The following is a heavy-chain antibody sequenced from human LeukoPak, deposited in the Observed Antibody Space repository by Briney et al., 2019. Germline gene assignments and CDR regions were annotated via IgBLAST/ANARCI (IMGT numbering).Heavy chain of an antibody. CDR1: GFTFSSYS. CDR2: IKQDGSDK. D-gene: IGHD6-13*01. CDR3: ARETPGIAY. J-gene: IGHJ4*02. V-gene: IGHV3-7*01. Sequence: PGGSLRLSCAASGFTFSSYSMNWVRQAPGKGLEWVANIKQDGSDKYYVDSVKGRFTISRDNAKNSLYLQMNSLRAEDTAVYYCARETPGIAYWGQGTLVTVSS.